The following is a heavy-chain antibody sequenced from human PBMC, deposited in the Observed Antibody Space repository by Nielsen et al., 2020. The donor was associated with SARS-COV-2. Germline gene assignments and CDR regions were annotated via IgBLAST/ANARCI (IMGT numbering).Heavy chain of an antibody. V-gene: IGHV3-7*02. D-gene: IGHD2-15*01. CDR3: ASPRYCSGGSCSPFGY. CDR2: IKQDGSEK. Sequence: LSLTCAASGFTFSSYWMSWVRQAPGKGLEWVANIKQDGSEKYYVDSVKGRFTISRDNAKNSLYLQMNSLRAEDTAVYYCASPRYCSGGSCSPFGYWGQGTLVTVSS. J-gene: IGHJ4*02. CDR1: GFTFSSYW.